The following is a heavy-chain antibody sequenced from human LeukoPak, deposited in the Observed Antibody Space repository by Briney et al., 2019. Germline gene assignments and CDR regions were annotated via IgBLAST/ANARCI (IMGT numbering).Heavy chain of an antibody. CDR2: ISSSSSYI. D-gene: IGHD5-12*01. CDR3: ARDRGYGTESEPPPAPDLGY. Sequence: GGSLRLSCAASGFTFSSYSMNWVRQAPGKGLEWVSSISSSSSYIYYADSVKGRFTISRDNAKNSLYLQMNSLGAEDTAVYYCARDRGYGTESEPPPAPDLGYWGQGTLVTVSS. CDR1: GFTFSSYS. J-gene: IGHJ4*02. V-gene: IGHV3-21*01.